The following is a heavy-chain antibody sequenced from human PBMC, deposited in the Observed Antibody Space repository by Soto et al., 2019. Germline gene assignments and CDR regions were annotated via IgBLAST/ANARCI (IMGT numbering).Heavy chain of an antibody. CDR3: AKVSRPSRISTPDFDY. CDR1: GFTLSSYN. CDR2: ISYDGNTQ. V-gene: IGHV3-30-3*01. Sequence: GGSLRLSCAASGFTLSSYNIHWVRQAPGKGLDWVAVISYDGNTQFYGDSVKGRFIVSRDNSRNTLYLQLNNLQAEDTVFYYCAKVSRPSRISTPDFDYWGQGTLVTVSS. J-gene: IGHJ4*02.